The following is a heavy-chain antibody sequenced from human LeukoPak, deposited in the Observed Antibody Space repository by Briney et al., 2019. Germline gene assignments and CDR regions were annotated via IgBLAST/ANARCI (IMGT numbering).Heavy chain of an antibody. D-gene: IGHD3-10*01. CDR1: GGSISGSIRGTY. V-gene: IGHV4-4*07. J-gene: IGHJ4*02. CDR3: ARGSQNYYNPFDN. CDR2: IHSSGST. Sequence: PSETLSLTCTVSGGSISGSIRGTYWSWVRQPAGKGLEWIGRIHSSGSTKYNPSLKSRVTMSVDTSKNQLFLRLTSVTAADTALYYCARGSQNYYNPFDNWGQGTLVTVSS.